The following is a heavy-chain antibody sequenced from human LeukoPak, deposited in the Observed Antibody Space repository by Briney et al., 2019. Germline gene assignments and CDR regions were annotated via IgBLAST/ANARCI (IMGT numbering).Heavy chain of an antibody. CDR2: MSYSGRT. V-gene: IGHV4-34*01. D-gene: IGHD4-17*01. J-gene: IGHJ5*02. Sequence: KPSETLSLTCAVYGGSFSGYYWSWIRQPPGKGLEWIGSMSYSGRTYYNPSLKTRVTVSLDTSKNQFSLNLISVTAADTAVYYCARSPQGTATTANWLDPWGQGTLVTVSS. CDR1: GGSFSGYY. CDR3: ARSPQGTATTANWLDP.